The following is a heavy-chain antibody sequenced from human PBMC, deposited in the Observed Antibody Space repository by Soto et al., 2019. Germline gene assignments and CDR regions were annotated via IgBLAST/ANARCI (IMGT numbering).Heavy chain of an antibody. CDR2: INSDGSST. Sequence: GGSLRLSCAASGFTFSSYWMHWVRQAPGKGLVWVSRINSDGSSTSYADFVKGRFTISRDNAKNTLYLQMNSLRAEDTAVYYCARAFIAARPPYYYYYGMDVWGQGTTVTVSS. D-gene: IGHD6-6*01. V-gene: IGHV3-74*01. CDR3: ARAFIAARPPYYYYYGMDV. CDR1: GFTFSSYW. J-gene: IGHJ6*02.